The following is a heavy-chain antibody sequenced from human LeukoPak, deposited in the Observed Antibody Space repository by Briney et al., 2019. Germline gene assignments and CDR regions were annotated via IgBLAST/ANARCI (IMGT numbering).Heavy chain of an antibody. V-gene: IGHV1-46*01. CDR1: GYTFISYY. CDR2: INPSGGST. D-gene: IGHD5-24*01. CDR3: ARIRDGYNDAYDL. J-gene: IGHJ3*01. Sequence: ASVKVSCKASGYTFISYYMHWVRQAPGQGLEWMGIINPSGGSTNYAQNFQGRVTLTRDTSTSTVYMELSSLRSEDTAIYYCARIRDGYNDAYDLWGQGTVVTVPS.